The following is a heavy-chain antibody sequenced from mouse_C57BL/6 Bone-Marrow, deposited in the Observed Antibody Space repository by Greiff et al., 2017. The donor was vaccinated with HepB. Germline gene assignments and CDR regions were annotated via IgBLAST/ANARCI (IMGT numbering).Heavy chain of an antibody. CDR1: GYTFTDYY. D-gene: IGHD2-3*01. V-gene: IGHV1-19*01. Sequence: EVQLQESGPVLVKPGASVKMSCKASGYTFTDYYMNWVKQSHGKSLEWIGVINPYNGGTSYNQKFKGKATLTVDKSSSTAYMELNSLTSEYSAVYYCARSRWLLPYFDYWGQGTTLTVSS. J-gene: IGHJ2*01. CDR2: INPYNGGT. CDR3: ARSRWLLPYFDY.